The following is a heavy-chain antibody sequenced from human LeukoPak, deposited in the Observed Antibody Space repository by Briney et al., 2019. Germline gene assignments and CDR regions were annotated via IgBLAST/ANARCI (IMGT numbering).Heavy chain of an antibody. V-gene: IGHV4-59*01. CDR3: AREGTSGTHLNWFDP. CDR2: IYGSGST. J-gene: IGHJ5*02. CDR1: GGSINSYY. D-gene: IGHD1-1*01. Sequence: SETLSLTCTVSGGSINSYYWSWIRQPPGKGLEWIGHIYGSGSTNYNPSLKSRVTLSVDTSKNQFSLKLSSVTAADTAVYYCAREGTSGTHLNWFDPWGQGTLVTVSS.